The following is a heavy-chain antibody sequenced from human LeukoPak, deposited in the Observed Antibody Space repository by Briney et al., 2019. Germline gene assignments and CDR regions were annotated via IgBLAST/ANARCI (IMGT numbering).Heavy chain of an antibody. J-gene: IGHJ4*02. V-gene: IGHV4-38-2*02. CDR2: IYHSGST. D-gene: IGHD6-13*01. CDR1: GYSISSGYY. CDR3: ARERAAAGHLFDY. Sequence: PSETLSLTCTVSGYSISSGYYWGWIRQPPGKGLEWIGSIYHSGSTYYNPSLKSRVTISVDTSKNQFSLSLSSVTAADTAVYYCARERAAAGHLFDYWGQGTLVTVSS.